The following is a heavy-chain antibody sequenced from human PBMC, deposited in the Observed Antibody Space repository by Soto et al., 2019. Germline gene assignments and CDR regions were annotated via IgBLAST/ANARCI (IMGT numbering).Heavy chain of an antibody. CDR2: HFYRSKRYN. CDR3: ASLEYNDSEYYHGMDV. V-gene: IGHV6-1*01. D-gene: IGHD3-16*01. Sequence: PSQTLSLTCVISGDSVSINIACWNWIRLSPSRGLEWQGRHFYRSKRYNDYAVSMQGRISINADTSKIQFSLKLNSVTPEDTAVYYCASLEYNDSEYYHGMDVWGQGTTVTVSS. CDR1: GDSVSINIAC. J-gene: IGHJ6*02.